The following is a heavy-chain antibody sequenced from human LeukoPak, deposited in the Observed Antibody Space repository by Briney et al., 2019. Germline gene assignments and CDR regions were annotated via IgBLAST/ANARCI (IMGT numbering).Heavy chain of an antibody. Sequence: GGSLRLSCAASGFTLSSYNMNWVRQAPGKGLEWVSSISRGGNYIYYADSVKGRFTISRDNAKNSLYLQMNGLRAEDTAVYYCARDRSTTVSPYYFDYWGQGTLVTVSS. CDR3: ARDRSTTVSPYYFDY. CDR1: GFTLSSYN. V-gene: IGHV3-21*01. D-gene: IGHD4-17*01. J-gene: IGHJ4*02. CDR2: ISRGGNYI.